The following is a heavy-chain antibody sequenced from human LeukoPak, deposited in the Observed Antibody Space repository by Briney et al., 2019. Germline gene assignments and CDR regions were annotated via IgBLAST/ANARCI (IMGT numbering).Heavy chain of an antibody. V-gene: IGHV3-30*04. D-gene: IGHD3-16*01. CDR1: GFTFSSYA. CDR3: ARGGGLDV. J-gene: IGHJ6*02. CDR2: ISYDGSNK. Sequence: GRSLRLSCAASGFTFSSYAMHWVRQAPGKGLEWVAVISYDGSNKYYADSVKGRFTISRDNSKNTLYLQMNSLRAEDTAVYYCARGGGLDVWGQGATVTVSS.